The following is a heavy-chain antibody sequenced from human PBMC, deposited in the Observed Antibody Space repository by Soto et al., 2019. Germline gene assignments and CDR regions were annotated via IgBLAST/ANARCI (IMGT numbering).Heavy chain of an antibody. Sequence: EVQLVESGGCLVQPGGSLRLSCAASGFTFSDYWMHWVRQAPGKGLEGVSRIKRDGSTTNYADSVKGRFTISRDNAKNRLYLEMNSLRVEDTADYYCARGAINYYYEDVWGKGTTVTVSS. J-gene: IGHJ6*03. V-gene: IGHV3-74*01. CDR3: ARGAINYYYEDV. CDR1: GFTFSDYW. CDR2: IKRDGSTT.